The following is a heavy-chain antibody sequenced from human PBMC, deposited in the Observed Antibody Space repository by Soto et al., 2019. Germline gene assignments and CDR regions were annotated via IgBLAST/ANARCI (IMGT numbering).Heavy chain of an antibody. D-gene: IGHD2-2*01. CDR1: GGSISSYY. CDR3: ESRVGMGY. J-gene: IGHJ4*02. CDR2: IYYSGST. Sequence: QVQLQESGPGLVKPSETLSLTCTVSGGSISSYYWSWIRQPPGKGLEWIGYIYYSGSTNNNPSLKTRVTISVDTSKDQFSLKLSSVTAADTAVYYCESRVGMGYWGQGTLVTVS. V-gene: IGHV4-59*01.